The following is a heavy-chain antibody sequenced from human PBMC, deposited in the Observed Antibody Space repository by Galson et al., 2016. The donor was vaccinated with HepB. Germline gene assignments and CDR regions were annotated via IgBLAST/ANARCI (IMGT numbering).Heavy chain of an antibody. CDR3: ARDMVGGSPDYFDY. CDR1: GFTFSSYR. D-gene: IGHD4/OR15-4a*01. CDR2: ISSSSSYI. J-gene: IGHJ4*02. V-gene: IGHV3-21*01. Sequence: SLRLSCAASGFTFSSYRMNWVRQAPGKGLEWVSAISSSSSYIYSADYVKGRFTISRDNSKNALFLQINSLRAEDTAVYYCARDMVGGSPDYFDYWGQGTLVTVSS.